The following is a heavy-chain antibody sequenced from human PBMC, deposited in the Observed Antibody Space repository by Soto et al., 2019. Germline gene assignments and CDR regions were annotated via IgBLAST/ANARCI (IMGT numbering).Heavy chain of an antibody. V-gene: IGHV3-23*01. Sequence: QPGGSLSLSCAASGFTFTSYAMSWVRQAPGKGLEWVSTISGSAVSTYYADSVKGWFTISRDNSKNTVYLQMNSLRAEDTALYYCAKHIVATIGFDYWGQGTLVTVS. CDR1: GFTFTSYA. D-gene: IGHD5-12*01. CDR2: ISGSAVST. CDR3: AKHIVATIGFDY. J-gene: IGHJ4*02.